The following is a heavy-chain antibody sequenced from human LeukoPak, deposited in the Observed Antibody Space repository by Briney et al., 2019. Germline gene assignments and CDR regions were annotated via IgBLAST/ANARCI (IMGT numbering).Heavy chain of an antibody. CDR1: GGSISSSSYY. J-gene: IGHJ4*02. D-gene: IGHD4-17*01. V-gene: IGHV4-39*07. CDR2: IYYSGST. Sequence: SETLSLTCTVSGGSISSSSYYWGWIRQPPGKGLEWIGSIYYSGSTYYNPSLKSRVTISVDTSKNQFSLNLSSVTAADTAVYYCARDNSVTIAGHHTLDYWGQGTLVTVSS. CDR3: ARDNSVTIAGHHTLDY.